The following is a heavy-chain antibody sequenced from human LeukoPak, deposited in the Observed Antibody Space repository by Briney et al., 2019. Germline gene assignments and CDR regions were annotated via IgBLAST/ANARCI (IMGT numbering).Heavy chain of an antibody. Sequence: PGGSLRLSCAASGFTFSSYEMNWVRQARGKGLVWVSYISSSGSTIYYADSVKGRFTISRDNAKNSLYLQMNSLRAEDKAVYYCARDIILTGYYRSAGAFDIWVQGTMVTVSS. CDR2: ISSSGSTI. CDR3: ARDIILTGYYRSAGAFDI. D-gene: IGHD3-9*01. V-gene: IGHV3-48*03. J-gene: IGHJ3*02. CDR1: GFTFSSYE.